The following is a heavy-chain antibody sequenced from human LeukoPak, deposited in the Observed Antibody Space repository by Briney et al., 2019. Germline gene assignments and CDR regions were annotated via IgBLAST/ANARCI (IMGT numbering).Heavy chain of an antibody. CDR1: GFTFSSYG. J-gene: IGHJ3*02. CDR3: AKDLGDIVVVPAAIPYGAFDI. V-gene: IGHV3-30*02. CDR2: IRYDGSNK. Sequence: GGSLRLSCAASGFTFSSYGMHWVRQAPGKGVEWVAFIRYDGSNKYYADSVKGRFTISRDNSKNTLYLQMNSLRAEDTAVYYCAKDLGDIVVVPAAIPYGAFDIWGQGTMVTVSS. D-gene: IGHD2-2*01.